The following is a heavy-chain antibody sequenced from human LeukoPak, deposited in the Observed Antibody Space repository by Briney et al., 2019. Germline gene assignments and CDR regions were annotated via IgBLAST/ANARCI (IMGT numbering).Heavy chain of an antibody. CDR1: GFTFSTYG. D-gene: IGHD3-10*01. V-gene: IGHV3-30*18. CDR2: ISYDGSNK. J-gene: IGHJ6*02. Sequence: GGSLRLSCAASGFTFSTYGMHWVRQAPGKGLEWVAVISYDGSNKYYADSVKGRFTISRDSSKNTLYLQMNSLRPEDTAVYYCAKARGPDYHYHYGMDVWGQGTTVTVSS. CDR3: AKARGPDYHYHYGMDV.